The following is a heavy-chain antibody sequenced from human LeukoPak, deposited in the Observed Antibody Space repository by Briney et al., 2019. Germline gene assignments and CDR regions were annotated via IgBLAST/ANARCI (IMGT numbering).Heavy chain of an antibody. CDR1: GFTFSSYA. CDR3: ARDLAPSMVRGVIIGEPATDY. D-gene: IGHD3-10*01. V-gene: IGHV3-23*01. CDR2: ISGSGGST. Sequence: PGGSLRLSCAASGFTFSSYAMSWVRQAPGKGLEWVSAISGSGGSTYYADSVKGRFAISRDNSKNTLYLQMNSLRSEDTAVYYCARDLAPSMVRGVIIGEPATDYWGQGTLVTVSS. J-gene: IGHJ4*02.